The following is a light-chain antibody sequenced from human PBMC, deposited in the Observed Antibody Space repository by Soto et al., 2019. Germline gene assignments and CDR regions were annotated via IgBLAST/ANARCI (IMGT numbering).Light chain of an antibody. J-gene: IGKJ2*01. CDR1: QSVWIN. V-gene: IGKV3-15*01. CDR2: GAS. Sequence: EIVMTQSPATLSVSPGERATLSCRASQSVWINLAWYHQKPGQAPRLLIYGASTRATGIPARFSGSGSGTEFTLTISSLQSEDFAVYYCQQYNNWPPYTFGQGTKLEIK. CDR3: QQYNNWPPYT.